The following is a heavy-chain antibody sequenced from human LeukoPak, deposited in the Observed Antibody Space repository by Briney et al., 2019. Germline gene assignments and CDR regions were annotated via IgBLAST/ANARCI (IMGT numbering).Heavy chain of an antibody. V-gene: IGHV3-73*01. D-gene: IGHD2-15*01. CDR2: IRSKAYNYAT. Sequence: GGSLRLSCAASGFTFSGSAMHWVRQASGKGLEWVGRIRSKAYNYATAYVVSVKGRFTISRDDSKNTAYLQMNSLKTEDTAMYYCVRHSHCSDRNCYSDWGQGTLVTVSS. CDR1: GFTFSGSA. CDR3: VRHSHCSDRNCYSD. J-gene: IGHJ4*02.